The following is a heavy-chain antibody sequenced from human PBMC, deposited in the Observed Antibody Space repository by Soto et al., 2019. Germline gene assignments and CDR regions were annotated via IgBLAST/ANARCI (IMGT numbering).Heavy chain of an antibody. CDR2: IYSGGST. CDR1: GFTVSSNY. J-gene: IGHJ4*02. V-gene: IGHV3-53*04. D-gene: IGHD2-15*01. Sequence: PGGSLRLSCAASGFTVSSNYMSWVRQAPGKGLEWVSVIYSGGSTYYADSVKGRFTISRHNSKNTLYLQMNSLRAEDTAVYYCARDGYCSGGSCYSSHWGQGTLVTVSS. CDR3: ARDGYCSGGSCYSSH.